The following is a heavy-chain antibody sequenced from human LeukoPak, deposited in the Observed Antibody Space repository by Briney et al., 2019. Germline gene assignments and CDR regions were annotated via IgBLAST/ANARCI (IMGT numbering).Heavy chain of an antibody. CDR3: ASLIVVAPAAPFN. Sequence: GGSLRLSFAASGFSFSSYAMHWVRQAPGKGLEWVSYISSSSSTIYYADSVKGRFTISRDNAKNSLYLQMNSLRAEDTAVYYCASLIVVAPAAPFNWGQGTLVTVSS. CDR2: ISSSSSTI. J-gene: IGHJ4*02. D-gene: IGHD2-2*01. V-gene: IGHV3-48*01. CDR1: GFSFSSYA.